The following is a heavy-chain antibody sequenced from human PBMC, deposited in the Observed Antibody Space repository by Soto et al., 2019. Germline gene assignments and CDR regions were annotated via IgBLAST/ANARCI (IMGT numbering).Heavy chain of an antibody. CDR1: GFTFTNYD. V-gene: IGHV3-48*02. D-gene: IGHD6-19*01. CDR2: IGTSGTTS. CDR3: VTGGPTSSGWAHDDH. Sequence: PGGSLRLSCAASGFTFTNYDMNWVRQAPGKGLEWISYIGTSGTTSSYADSVKGRFTISRDNGKNSLYLQMNSLRDEDTAVYYCVTGGPTSSGWAHDDHWGQGT. J-gene: IGHJ4*02.